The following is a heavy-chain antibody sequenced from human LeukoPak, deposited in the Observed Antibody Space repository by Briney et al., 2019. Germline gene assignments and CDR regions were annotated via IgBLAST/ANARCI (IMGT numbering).Heavy chain of an antibody. Sequence: PSQTLSLTCAVSGGSISSGGYSWSWIRQPPGKGLEWIGYIYYSGSTNYNPSLKSRVTISVDTSKNQFSLKLSSVTAADTAVYYCARVDTAMVGVTYYFDYWGQGTLVTVSS. CDR2: IYYSGST. CDR1: GGSISSGGYS. V-gene: IGHV4-30-4*07. J-gene: IGHJ4*02. D-gene: IGHD5-18*01. CDR3: ARVDTAMVGVTYYFDY.